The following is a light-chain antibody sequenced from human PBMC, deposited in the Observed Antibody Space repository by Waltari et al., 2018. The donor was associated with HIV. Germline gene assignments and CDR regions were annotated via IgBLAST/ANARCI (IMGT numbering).Light chain of an antibody. CDR3: QTWGAGILV. CDR2: LNSDGSH. V-gene: IGLV4-69*01. Sequence: LVLTQSPSASASLGASVKLPCTLSGGHSNYAIAWPQQQPEQGPRYLMKLNSDGSHSKGDGIPDRFSGSSSGTERYLTISRLRSEDEGDYYCQTWGAGILVFGGGTKLTVL. CDR1: GGHSNYA. J-gene: IGLJ3*02.